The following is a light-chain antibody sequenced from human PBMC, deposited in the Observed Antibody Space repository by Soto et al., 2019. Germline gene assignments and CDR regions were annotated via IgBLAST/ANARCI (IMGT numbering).Light chain of an antibody. Sequence: EIVLTQSPATLSLSPGERATLSCRASQSLSTYLAWYQQKPGQAPRLLIYSTSSRATGIPDRFSGSGSGTDFTLTISRLEPEDSAVYYCQRYGGFGQGTKVDIK. CDR3: QRYGG. V-gene: IGKV3-20*01. CDR1: QSLSTY. J-gene: IGKJ1*01. CDR2: STS.